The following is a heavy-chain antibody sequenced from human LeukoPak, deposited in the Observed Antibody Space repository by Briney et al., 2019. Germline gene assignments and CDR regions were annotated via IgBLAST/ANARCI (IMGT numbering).Heavy chain of an antibody. CDR2: ISRDGTTL. D-gene: IGHD6-19*01. CDR3: ASGSYSSGWPY. J-gene: IGHJ4*02. CDR1: GFTFSDHY. Sequence: GGSLRLSCAASGFTFSDHYMTWIRQGPGKGLEWVSYISRDGTTLYYADSVKGRFAISRDNAKNSLYLQIYSPRVEDTAVYYCASGSYSSGWPYWGQGTLVTVSS. V-gene: IGHV3-11*01.